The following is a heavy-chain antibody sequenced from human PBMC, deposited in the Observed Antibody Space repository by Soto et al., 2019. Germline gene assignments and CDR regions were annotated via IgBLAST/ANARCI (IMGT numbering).Heavy chain of an antibody. V-gene: IGHV4-31*03. CDR3: ARDRTAAPLHYYYYGMDV. CDR2: IYYSGST. D-gene: IGHD6-6*01. J-gene: IGHJ6*02. Sequence: SETLSLTCTVSGGSISSGGYYWSWIRQHPGKGLEWIGYIYYSGSTYYNPSLKSRVTISVDTSKNQFSLKLSSVTAADTAVYYCARDRTAAPLHYYYYGMDVWGQGTTVTVSS. CDR1: GGSISSGGYY.